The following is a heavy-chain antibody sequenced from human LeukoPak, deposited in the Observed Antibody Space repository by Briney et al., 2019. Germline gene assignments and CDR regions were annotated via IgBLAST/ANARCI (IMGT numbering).Heavy chain of an antibody. CDR2: ISSSGSTI. Sequence: GGSLRLSCAASGFTFSSYEMTWVRQAPGKGLEWVSYISSSGSTIYYADSVKGRFTISRDNAKNSLYLQMNSLRAEDTAVYYCARDLWDFWSGFDYWGQGTRVTVSS. V-gene: IGHV3-48*03. CDR1: GFTFSSYE. J-gene: IGHJ4*02. CDR3: ARDLWDFWSGFDY. D-gene: IGHD3-3*01.